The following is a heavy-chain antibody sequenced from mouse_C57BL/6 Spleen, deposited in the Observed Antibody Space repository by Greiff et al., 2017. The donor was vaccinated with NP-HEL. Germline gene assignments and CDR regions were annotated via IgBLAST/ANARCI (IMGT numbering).Heavy chain of an antibody. J-gene: IGHJ3*01. CDR2: IYPGSGST. Sequence: QVQLQQPGAELVKPGASVKMSCKASGYTFTSYWITWVKQRPGQGLEWIGDIYPGSGSTNYNEKFKSKATLTVDTSSSTAYMQLSSLTSEDSAVYYCARSYYYGSSVFAYWGQGTLVTVSA. CDR1: GYTFTSYW. D-gene: IGHD1-1*01. CDR3: ARSYYYGSSVFAY. V-gene: IGHV1-55*01.